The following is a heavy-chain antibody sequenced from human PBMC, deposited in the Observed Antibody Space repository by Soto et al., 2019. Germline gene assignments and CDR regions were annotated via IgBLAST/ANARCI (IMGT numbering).Heavy chain of an antibody. J-gene: IGHJ5*02. CDR2: IIPIFGTA. V-gene: IGHV1-69*01. CDR1: GGTFSSYA. Sequence: SVKVSCKASGGTFSSYASSWVRQAPGQGLEWMGGIIPIFGTANYAQKFQGRVTITADESTSTAYMELSSLRSEDTAVYYCAREYCSGGSCWSWLDPWGQGTLVTVSS. D-gene: IGHD2-15*01. CDR3: AREYCSGGSCWSWLDP.